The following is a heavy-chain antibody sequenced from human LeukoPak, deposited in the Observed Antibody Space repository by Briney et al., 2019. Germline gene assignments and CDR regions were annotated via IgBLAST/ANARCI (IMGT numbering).Heavy chain of an antibody. D-gene: IGHD3-10*01. CDR2: IVVGSGNT. Sequence: GTSVKVSCKASGFTFTSSTIQWVRQARGQRLELIGWIVVGSGNTNYAQKFQERVIITRDMSTTTVYMELSSLRSEDTAVYYCAGTPWFGELTLDYWGQGTLVTVSS. J-gene: IGHJ4*02. CDR3: AGTPWFGELTLDY. V-gene: IGHV1-58*02. CDR1: GFTFTSST.